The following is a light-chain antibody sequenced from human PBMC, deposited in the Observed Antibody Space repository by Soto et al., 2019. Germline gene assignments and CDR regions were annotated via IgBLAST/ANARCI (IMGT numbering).Light chain of an antibody. J-gene: IGKJ2*01. CDR2: GAS. V-gene: IGKV3-20*01. CDR3: HQYGSAPRT. CDR1: QSVSNLY. Sequence: EVVLTQSPGTLSLSPGERATLSCRASQSVSNLYLAWYQQKPGQAPRLLIYGASSRATGIPDRFSGSGSGTDVTLTISRREHADLAAYYCHQYGSAPRTFGQGTKLEI.